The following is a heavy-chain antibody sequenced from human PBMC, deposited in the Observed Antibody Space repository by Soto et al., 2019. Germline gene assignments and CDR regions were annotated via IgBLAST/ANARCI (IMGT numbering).Heavy chain of an antibody. D-gene: IGHD2-21*01. CDR1: GYTFTSYG. J-gene: IGHJ6*02. CDR3: ARVRPPLRVMAPHYVYGMDV. V-gene: IGHV1-18*01. Sequence: GASVKVSCKASGYTFTSYGISWVRQAPGQGLEWMGWISAYNGNTNYAQKLQGRVTMTTDTSTSTAYMELRSLRSDDTAVYYCARVRPPLRVMAPHYVYGMDVWGQGTTVTGSS. CDR2: ISAYNGNT.